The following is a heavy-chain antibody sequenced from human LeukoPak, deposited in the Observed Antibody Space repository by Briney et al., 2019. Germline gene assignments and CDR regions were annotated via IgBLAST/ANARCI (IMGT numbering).Heavy chain of an antibody. CDR3: ARATLGDYYYMDV. D-gene: IGHD5-12*01. V-gene: IGHV3-53*01. J-gene: IGHJ6*03. CDR1: GFTVSGNY. CDR2: IYSGGST. Sequence: PGGSLRLSCAASGFTVSGNYMSWVRQAPGKGLEWVSVIYSGGSTYYADSVKGRFTISRDNYKNTMYLQMNSLRAEDTAVYYCARATLGDYYYMDVWGKGTTVTVSS.